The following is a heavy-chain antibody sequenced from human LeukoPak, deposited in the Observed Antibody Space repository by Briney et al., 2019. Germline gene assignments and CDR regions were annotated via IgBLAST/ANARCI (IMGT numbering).Heavy chain of an antibody. CDR3: AREVPATAMYFDY. V-gene: IGHV3-53*01. CDR2: IYSGGST. CDR1: GFTVSNNY. J-gene: IGHJ4*02. Sequence: GGSLRLSCAASGFTVSNNYMSWVRQAPGKGLEWVSVIYSGGSTYYADSVKGRFTISRDNSKNTLYLQMNSLRAEDTAVYYCAREVPATAMYFDYWGQGTLVTVSS. D-gene: IGHD2-2*01.